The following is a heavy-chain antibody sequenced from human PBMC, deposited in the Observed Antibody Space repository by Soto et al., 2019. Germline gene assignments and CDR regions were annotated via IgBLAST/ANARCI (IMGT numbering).Heavy chain of an antibody. J-gene: IGHJ6*02. CDR2: IRSKANSYAT. Sequence: GGSLRLSCAASGFTFSGSAMHWVRQASGKGLEWVGRIRSKANSYATAYAASVKGRFTISRDDSKNTAYLQMNSLKTEDTTVYYCNYYYYGMDVWGQGTTVTVSS. CDR1: GFTFSGSA. CDR3: NYYYYGMDV. V-gene: IGHV3-73*01.